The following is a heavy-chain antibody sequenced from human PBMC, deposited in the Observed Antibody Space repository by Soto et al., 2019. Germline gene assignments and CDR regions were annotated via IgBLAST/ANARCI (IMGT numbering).Heavy chain of an antibody. J-gene: IGHJ5*02. V-gene: IGHV5-51*01. CDR2: IYPGDSDT. D-gene: IGHD3-3*01. Sequence: GESLKISCKGSGYSFTSYWIGWVRQMPGKGLEWMGIIYPGDSDTRYSPSFQGQVTISADKSISTAYLQWSSLKASDTAMYYCARNERFRPSYYDFWSCSLYNWFDPWGQGTLVTVSS. CDR1: GYSFTSYW. CDR3: ARNERFRPSYYDFWSCSLYNWFDP.